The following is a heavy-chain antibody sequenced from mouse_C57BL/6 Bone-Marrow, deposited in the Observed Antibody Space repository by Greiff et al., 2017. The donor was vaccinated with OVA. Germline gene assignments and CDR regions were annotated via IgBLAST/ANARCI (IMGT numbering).Heavy chain of an antibody. CDR2: IDPANGNT. V-gene: IGHV14-3*01. CDR3: ARGYYGSSYGWYFDV. CDR1: GFNIKNTY. D-gene: IGHD1-1*01. Sequence: DVKLVESVAELVRPGASVKLSCTASGFNIKNTYLHWVKQRPEQGLEWIGRIDPANGNTKYAPKFQGKATITADTSSNTAYLQLSSLTSEDTAIYYCARGYYGSSYGWYFDVWGTGTTVTVSS. J-gene: IGHJ1*03.